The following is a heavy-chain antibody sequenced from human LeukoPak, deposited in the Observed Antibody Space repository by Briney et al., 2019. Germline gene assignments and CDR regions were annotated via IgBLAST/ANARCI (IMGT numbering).Heavy chain of an antibody. J-gene: IGHJ5*02. Sequence: ASVKVSCKASGYTFTGYYMHCVPQAPGQGLEWMGWINPNSGGTNYAQKFQVRVTMTRDTSISTAYMELSRLRSDDTAVYYCARVRTYSSSSLKWFDPWGQGTLVTVSS. CDR2: INPNSGGT. CDR3: ARVRTYSSSSLKWFDP. V-gene: IGHV1-2*02. CDR1: GYTFTGYY. D-gene: IGHD6-6*01.